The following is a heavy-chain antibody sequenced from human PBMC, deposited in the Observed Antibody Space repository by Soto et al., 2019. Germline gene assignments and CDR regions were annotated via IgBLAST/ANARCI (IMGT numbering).Heavy chain of an antibody. CDR2: IGTAGDT. J-gene: IGHJ6*03. Sequence: GGSLRLSCAASGFTFSNCDMHWVRQVSGKGLEWVSTIGTAGDTYYPDSVKGRFTISRENARDSLYLQMNGLRAGDTAVYYCAKGIFGSYYYMDVWGKGTTVTVSS. V-gene: IGHV3-13*01. D-gene: IGHD3-3*01. CDR1: GFTFSNCD. CDR3: AKGIFGSYYYMDV.